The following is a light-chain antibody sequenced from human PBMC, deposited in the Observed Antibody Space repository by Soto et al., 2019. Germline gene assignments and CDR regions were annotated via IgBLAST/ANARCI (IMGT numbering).Light chain of an antibody. V-gene: IGLV2-23*01. CDR2: EDS. Sequence: QSVLTQPASVSGSPGQSITISCTGTSIDVGSYNLVSWYQQHPGKPPKLIIYEDSERPSGVSHRFSGSKSGNTASLTISGLHADDDDDDSCCSCATPRLFGGGTKLTVL. CDR3: CSCATPRL. J-gene: IGLJ2*01. CDR1: SIDVGSYNL.